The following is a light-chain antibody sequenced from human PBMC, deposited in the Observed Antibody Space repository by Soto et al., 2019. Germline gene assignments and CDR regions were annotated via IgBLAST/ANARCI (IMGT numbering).Light chain of an antibody. CDR2: DVN. V-gene: IGLV2-14*01. J-gene: IGLJ1*01. Sequence: QSVLTQPASVSGSPGQSITISCTGTSSDVGGYNFVSWYQQHPGKAPKLLIYDVNNRPSGVSDRFSGSKSGNTASLTISWLQAEDEADYYCSSYTSSSTDVFGTGTQLTVL. CDR1: SSDVGGYNF. CDR3: SSYTSSSTDV.